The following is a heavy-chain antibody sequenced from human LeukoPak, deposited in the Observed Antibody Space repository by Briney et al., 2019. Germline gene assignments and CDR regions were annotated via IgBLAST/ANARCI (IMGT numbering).Heavy chain of an antibody. CDR3: ARGDQLVVGSYYDY. CDR1: GVSFSGYY. D-gene: IGHD3-10*01. CDR2: INHSGST. J-gene: IGHJ4*02. V-gene: IGHV4-34*01. Sequence: ETLSLTCAVYGVSFSGYYWSWIRPPPGKGLEWIGEINHSGSTNYNPSLKSRVTISVDTSKNHFSLKLSSVTAADTAVYYCARGDQLVVGSYYDYCGQGTLVTVSS.